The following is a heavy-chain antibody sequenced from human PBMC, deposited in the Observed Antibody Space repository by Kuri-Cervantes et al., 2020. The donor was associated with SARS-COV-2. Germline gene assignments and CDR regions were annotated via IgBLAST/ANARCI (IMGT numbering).Heavy chain of an antibody. D-gene: IGHD2-21*01. CDR2: ISGSGGST. Sequence: ETLSLTCAASGFTFSSYAMSWVRQAPGKGLEWVSAISGSGGSTYYADSVKGRFTISRDNSKNTLYLQMNSPRAEDTAVYYCAKDMGDCGGDCYHSEWFDPWGQGTLVTVSS. CDR3: AKDMGDCGGDCYHSEWFDP. V-gene: IGHV3-23*01. J-gene: IGHJ5*02. CDR1: GFTFSSYA.